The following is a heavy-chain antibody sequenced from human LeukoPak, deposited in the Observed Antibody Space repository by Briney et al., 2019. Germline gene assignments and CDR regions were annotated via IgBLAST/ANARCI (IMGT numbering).Heavy chain of an antibody. D-gene: IGHD3-22*01. V-gene: IGHV3-23*01. CDR2: ISGSGGST. Sequence: GGSLRLSCAASGFTFSSYAMSWVRQAPGEGLEWVSAISGSGGSTYYADSVKGRFTISRDNAKNSLYLQMNSLRAEDTAVYYCARDRSGYPIYYYGMDVWGQGTTVTVSS. CDR1: GFTFSSYA. CDR3: ARDRSGYPIYYYGMDV. J-gene: IGHJ6*02.